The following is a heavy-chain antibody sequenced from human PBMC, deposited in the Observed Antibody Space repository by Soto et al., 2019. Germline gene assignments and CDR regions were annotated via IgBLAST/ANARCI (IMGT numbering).Heavy chain of an antibody. CDR1: GFTFSSYW. CDR3: ARGHHYDFWRGYYSH. D-gene: IGHD3-3*01. Sequence: GGSLRLSCAASGFTFSSYWMSWVRQAPGKGLEWVANIKQDGSEKYYVDSVKGRFTISRDNAKNSLYLQMNSLRAEDTAVYYCARGHHYDFWRGYYSHWGQGTLVTVSS. J-gene: IGHJ4*02. V-gene: IGHV3-7*03. CDR2: IKQDGSEK.